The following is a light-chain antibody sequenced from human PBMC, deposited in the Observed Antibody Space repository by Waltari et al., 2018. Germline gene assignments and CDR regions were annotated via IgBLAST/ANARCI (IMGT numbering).Light chain of an antibody. J-gene: IGKJ1*01. CDR2: LGS. V-gene: IGKV2-28*01. CDR3: MQALYTPGT. CDR1: QSLLHSYGYNY. Sequence: DIVMTQSPLSLPVTPGERASISCRSSQSLLHSYGYNYLEWYLQKPGQSPQLLLYLGSNRASGVPDRFSGSGSGTDFTLTISRVEAEDVGIYYCMQALYTPGTFGQGTKVEIK.